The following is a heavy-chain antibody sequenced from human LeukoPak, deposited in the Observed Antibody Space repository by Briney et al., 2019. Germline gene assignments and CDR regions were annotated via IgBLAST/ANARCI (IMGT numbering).Heavy chain of an antibody. CDR2: INHSGST. Sequence: SETLSLTCAVYGGSFSGYYWSWIRQPPGKGLEWIGEINHSGSTNYNPSLKSRVTISVDTSKNQFSLKLSSVTAADTAVYYCARVLNYYDSRGYYSNGARETLVTVSS. CDR1: GGSFSGYY. J-gene: IGHJ4*02. D-gene: IGHD3-22*01. CDR3: ARVLNYYDSRGYYSN. V-gene: IGHV4-34*01.